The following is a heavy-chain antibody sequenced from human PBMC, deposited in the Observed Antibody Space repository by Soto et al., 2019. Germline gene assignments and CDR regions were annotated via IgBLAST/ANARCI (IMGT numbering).Heavy chain of an antibody. CDR1: GYTFTSYA. CDR3: ASSSGSYWQLDY. D-gene: IGHD1-26*01. CDR2: INAGNGNT. Sequence: QVQLVQSGAEVKKPGASVKVSCKASGYTFTSYAMHWVRQAPGQRLEWMGWINAGNGNTKYSQKFQGRVTITRDTSASTAYMALSSLRSEDTAVYYCASSSGSYWQLDYWGQGTLVTVSS. V-gene: IGHV1-3*01. J-gene: IGHJ4*02.